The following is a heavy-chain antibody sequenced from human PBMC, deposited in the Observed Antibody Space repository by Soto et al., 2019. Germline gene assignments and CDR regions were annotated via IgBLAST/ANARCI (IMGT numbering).Heavy chain of an antibody. Sequence: GGSLRLSCAASGFTFSSYGMHWVRQAPGKGLEWVAVIWYDGSNKYYADSVKGRFTISRDNSKNTLYLQMNSLRAEDTAVYYCARGTTVTTPILYWGQGTLVTVSS. CDR3: ARGTTVTTPILY. CDR1: GFTFSSYG. D-gene: IGHD4-17*01. CDR2: IWYDGSNK. V-gene: IGHV3-33*01. J-gene: IGHJ4*02.